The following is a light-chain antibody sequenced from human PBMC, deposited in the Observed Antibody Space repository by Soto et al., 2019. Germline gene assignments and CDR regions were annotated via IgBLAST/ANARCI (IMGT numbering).Light chain of an antibody. Sequence: EIVVTQFPATLSESPGERATLSCRASQSVSTNLAWYQQRPGEAPRLLIFDASARAVDIPGRFSGSGSGTEFTLTISSLQPEDFAVYFCHSYDKWPPGAFGQGTKVDIK. CDR3: HSYDKWPPGA. CDR1: QSVSTN. CDR2: DAS. J-gene: IGKJ1*01. V-gene: IGKV3D-15*01.